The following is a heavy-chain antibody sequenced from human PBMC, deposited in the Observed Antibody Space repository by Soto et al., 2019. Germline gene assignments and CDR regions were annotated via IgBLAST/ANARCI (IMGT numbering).Heavy chain of an antibody. D-gene: IGHD5-18*01. J-gene: IGHJ6*03. CDR2: ISGSGGST. CDR3: AKLADTARAYYYYYYYMDV. CDR1: GFTFSSYA. V-gene: IGHV3-23*01. Sequence: GGSLRLSCAASGFTFSSYAMSWVRQAPGKGLEWVSAISGSGGSTYYADSVKGRFTISRDNSKNTLYLQMNSLRAEDTAVYYCAKLADTARAYYYYYYYMDVWGKGTTVTVSS.